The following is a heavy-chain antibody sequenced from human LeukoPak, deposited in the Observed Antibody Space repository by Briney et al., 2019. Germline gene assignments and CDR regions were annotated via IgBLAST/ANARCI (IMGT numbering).Heavy chain of an antibody. D-gene: IGHD1-26*01. Sequence: AGGSLRLSCAASGFTVSNNYMSWVRQAPGKGLEWVSIIYSDGSTYYAGSVKGRFTISRDNSKNTLYLQMNSLRAEDTAVYYCAKDPHSVGPMGYWGQGTLVTVSS. CDR1: GFTVSNNY. V-gene: IGHV3-66*01. CDR2: IYSDGST. J-gene: IGHJ4*02. CDR3: AKDPHSVGPMGY.